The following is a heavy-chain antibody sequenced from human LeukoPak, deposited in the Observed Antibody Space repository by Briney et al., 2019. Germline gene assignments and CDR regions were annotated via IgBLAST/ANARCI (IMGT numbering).Heavy chain of an antibody. CDR1: GYTFTSYD. V-gene: IGHV1-8*03. J-gene: IGHJ3*02. D-gene: IGHD3-10*01. Sequence: ASVKVSCKASGYTFTSYDINWVRQATGQGLEWMGWMNPNSGNTGYAQKFQGRVTITRNTSISTAYMGLSSLRSEDTAVYDCARVRPPRRNERTGSRAFDIWGQGTMVTVPS. CDR2: MNPNSGNT. CDR3: ARVRPPRRNERTGSRAFDI.